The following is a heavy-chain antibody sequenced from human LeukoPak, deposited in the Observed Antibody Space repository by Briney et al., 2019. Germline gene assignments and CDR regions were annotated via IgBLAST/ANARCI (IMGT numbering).Heavy chain of an antibody. CDR3: ARDYYDSSGYPFDY. Sequence: PGGSLRLSCAASGFTFTNYWMHWVRQAPGMGLVWVSRLPPDELGIIYADSVKGRFTVSRDNAKNTLYLQMNSLRAEDTAVYYCARDYYDSSGYPFDYWGQGTLVTVSS. CDR2: LPPDELGI. D-gene: IGHD3-22*01. V-gene: IGHV3-74*01. J-gene: IGHJ4*02. CDR1: GFTFTNYW.